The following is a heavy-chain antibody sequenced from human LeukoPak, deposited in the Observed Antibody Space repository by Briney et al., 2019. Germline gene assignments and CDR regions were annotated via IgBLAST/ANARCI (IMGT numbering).Heavy chain of an antibody. CDR2: IYNSGST. CDR1: GGPISSHY. CDR3: ARGGVLKSVDY. Sequence: SETLSLTCTVSGGPISSHYWSWIRQSPGKGLEWIGYIYNSGSTKYSPSLKSRVTISVDTSKNQFSLKLSSVTAADTAVYYCARGGVLKSVDYWGQGTLVAVSS. D-gene: IGHD3-16*01. J-gene: IGHJ4*02. V-gene: IGHV4-59*11.